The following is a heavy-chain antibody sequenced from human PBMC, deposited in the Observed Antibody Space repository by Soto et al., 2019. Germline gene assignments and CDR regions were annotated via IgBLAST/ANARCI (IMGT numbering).Heavy chain of an antibody. J-gene: IGHJ6*02. Sequence: SETLSLTCTVSGGSISSGDYYWSWIRQPPGKGLEWIGYIYYSGSTYYNPSLKSRVTISVDTSKNQFSLKLSSVTAADTAVYYCARDGVYCSSTSCYSYYGMDVWGQGTTVTVSS. V-gene: IGHV4-30-4*01. D-gene: IGHD2-2*02. CDR1: GGSISSGDYY. CDR3: ARDGVYCSSTSCYSYYGMDV. CDR2: IYYSGST.